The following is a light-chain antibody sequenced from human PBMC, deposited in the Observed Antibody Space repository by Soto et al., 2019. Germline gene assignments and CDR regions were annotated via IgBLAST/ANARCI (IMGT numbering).Light chain of an antibody. CDR3: QQSYSQAWK. CDR2: KES. CDR1: QSISSW. Sequence: DIQITQSPSTLSASVGDRVTITCRASQSISSWLAWYKQKPGKAPKLLIYKESSLESGVPSRFRGSGYGTDFTLTISSLQPEDFATYYCQQSYSQAWKLGQGTKVDI. J-gene: IGKJ1*01. V-gene: IGKV1-5*03.